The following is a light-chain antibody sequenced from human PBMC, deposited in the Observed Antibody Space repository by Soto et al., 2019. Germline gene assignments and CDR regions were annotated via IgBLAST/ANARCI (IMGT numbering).Light chain of an antibody. CDR3: LQDYSYPFT. CDR2: AAS. J-gene: IGKJ3*01. V-gene: IGKV1-6*01. Sequence: AIQMTQSPSSLSASVGDRVTITCRASQCIRYDLGWYQQKPGKAPKLLIYAASNLQSGVPSRFSGSGSGTDFTLTISSPQPEDFATYYCLQDYSYPFTFGPGTKVDIK. CDR1: QCIRYD.